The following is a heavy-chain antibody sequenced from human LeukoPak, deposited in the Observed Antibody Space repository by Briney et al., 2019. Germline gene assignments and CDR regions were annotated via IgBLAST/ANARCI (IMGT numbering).Heavy chain of an antibody. CDR2: IYYSGST. CDR1: GGSISSYY. V-gene: IGHV4-59*08. Sequence: SETLSLTCTVSGGSISSYYWSWIRQPPGKGLEWIGYIYYSGSTNCNPSLKSRVTISVDTSKNQFSLKLSSVTAADTAVYYCASNYYGSGSLDYWGQGNLVTVSS. J-gene: IGHJ4*02. CDR3: ASNYYGSGSLDY. D-gene: IGHD3-10*01.